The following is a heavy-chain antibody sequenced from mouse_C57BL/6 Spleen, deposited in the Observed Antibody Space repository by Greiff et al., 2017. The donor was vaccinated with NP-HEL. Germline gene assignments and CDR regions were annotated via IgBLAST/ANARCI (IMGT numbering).Heavy chain of an antibody. CDR3: ASSFITTVVRYFDV. Sequence: QVQLQQSGAELVKPGASVKISCKASGYAFSSYWMNWVKQRPGKGLEWIGQIYPGDGDTNYNGKFKGKATLTADKSSSTAYMQLSSLTSEDSAVYFCASSFITTVVRYFDVWGTGTTVTVSS. CDR1: GYAFSSYW. D-gene: IGHD1-1*01. CDR2: IYPGDGDT. J-gene: IGHJ1*03. V-gene: IGHV1-80*01.